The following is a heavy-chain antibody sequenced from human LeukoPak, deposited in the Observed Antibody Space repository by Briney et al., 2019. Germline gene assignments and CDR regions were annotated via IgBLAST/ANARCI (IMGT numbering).Heavy chain of an antibody. CDR2: IYTSGST. CDR3: ARVFDYVDAGWFDP. CDR1: GGSISSYY. Sequence: PSETLSLTCTVSGGSISSYYWSWIRQPAGKGLEWIGRIYTSGSTNYNPSLKSRVTMSVDTSKNQFSLKLSSVTAADTAVYYCARVFDYVDAGWFDPWGQGTLVTVS. J-gene: IGHJ5*02. V-gene: IGHV4-4*07. D-gene: IGHD4-17*01.